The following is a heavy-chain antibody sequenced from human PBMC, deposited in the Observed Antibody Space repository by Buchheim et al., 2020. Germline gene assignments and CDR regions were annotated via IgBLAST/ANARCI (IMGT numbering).Heavy chain of an antibody. CDR1: GFTFSSYW. J-gene: IGHJ6*02. Sequence: EVQLVESGGGLVQPGGSLRLSCAASGFTFSSYWMSWVRQAPGKGLEWVANIKQDGSEKYYVDSVKGRFNISRDNAKNSLYLQMNSLRAEDTAVYYCAREAIVVVVAATPYYYGMDVWGQGTT. D-gene: IGHD2-15*01. V-gene: IGHV3-7*03. CDR3: AREAIVVVVAATPYYYGMDV. CDR2: IKQDGSEK.